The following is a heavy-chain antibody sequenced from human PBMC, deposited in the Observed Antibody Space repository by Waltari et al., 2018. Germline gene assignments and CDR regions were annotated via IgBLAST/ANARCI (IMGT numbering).Heavy chain of an antibody. CDR2: IVPMHGVT. D-gene: IGHD1-26*01. Sequence: QVQLVQSGAEVKKPGSSVKVSCKASGDTFSIYTITWVRQAPGQGLEWMGRIVPMHGVTDYAQKFQGRVTITADTSTSTAYMEVTSLTSEDTAVYYCARDRAYYNWFDPWDQGTLVIVSS. CDR1: GDTFSIYT. V-gene: IGHV1-69*08. J-gene: IGHJ5*02. CDR3: ARDRAYYNWFDP.